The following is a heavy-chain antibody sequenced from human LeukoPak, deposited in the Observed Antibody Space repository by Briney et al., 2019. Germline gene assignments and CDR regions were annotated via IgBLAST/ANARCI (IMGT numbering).Heavy chain of an antibody. D-gene: IGHD1-26*01. J-gene: IGHJ4*02. Sequence: SETLSLTCTVSGDSISPYYWSWIRQPPGKGLEWIGYIYYSGSTYYNPSLKSRVTISVDTSKNQFSLKLSSVTAADTAVYYCARVGRVSGSYYFDYWGQGTLVTVSS. CDR1: GDSISPYY. V-gene: IGHV4-59*08. CDR2: IYYSGST. CDR3: ARVGRVSGSYYFDY.